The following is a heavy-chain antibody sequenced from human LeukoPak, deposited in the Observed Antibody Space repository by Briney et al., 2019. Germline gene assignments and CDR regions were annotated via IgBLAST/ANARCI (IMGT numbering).Heavy chain of an antibody. CDR1: GGSISTYY. CDR2: IYYTGST. V-gene: IGHV4-59*12. Sequence: PSETLSLTCAVSGGSISTYYWSWIRQSPGKGLEWIGYIYYTGSTSHNPSLKSRVTMSLDTSKNQFSLKLSSVTDADTAVYYCARGHFSSGSYYFYYGMDVWGQGTTVTASS. D-gene: IGHD3-10*01. J-gene: IGHJ6*02. CDR3: ARGHFSSGSYYFYYGMDV.